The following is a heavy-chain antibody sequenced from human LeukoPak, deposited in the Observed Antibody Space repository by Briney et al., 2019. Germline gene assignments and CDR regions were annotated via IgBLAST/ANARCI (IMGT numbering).Heavy chain of an antibody. CDR2: INGDESST. V-gene: IGHV3-74*01. Sequence: GGSLRLSCAASAFTFNTYWMHWVRQVPGRGLEWVSRINGDESSTNYADSVKGRFTIPRDNAKDTLYLHMNSLTAEDTAVYYCARGAKWAYYFDYWGQGTLVTVSS. CDR3: ARGAKWAYYFDY. CDR1: AFTFNTYW. J-gene: IGHJ4*02. D-gene: IGHD1-26*01.